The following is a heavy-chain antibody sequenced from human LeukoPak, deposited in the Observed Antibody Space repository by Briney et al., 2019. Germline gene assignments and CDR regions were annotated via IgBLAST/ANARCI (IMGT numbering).Heavy chain of an antibody. CDR2: ISGSGGST. Sequence: GGSLRLSCAASGFAFSSYAMSWVRQAPGKGLEWVSAISGSGGSTYYADSVKGRFTISRDNSKNTLYLQMNSLRAEDMAVYYCEKELTIFGVVIIPPAFDYWGQGTLVTVSS. D-gene: IGHD3-3*01. CDR1: GFAFSSYA. J-gene: IGHJ4*02. CDR3: EKELTIFGVVIIPPAFDY. V-gene: IGHV3-23*01.